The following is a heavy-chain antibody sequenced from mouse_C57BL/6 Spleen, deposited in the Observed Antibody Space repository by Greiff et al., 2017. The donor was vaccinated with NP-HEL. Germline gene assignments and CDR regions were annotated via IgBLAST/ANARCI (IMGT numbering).Heavy chain of an antibody. CDR2: IWRGGST. V-gene: IGHV2-5*01. D-gene: IGHD2-5*01. Sequence: VQLQESGPGLVQPSQSLSITCTVSGFSLTSYGVHWVRQSPGKGLEWLGVIWRGGSTDYNAAFMSRLSITKDNSKSQVFFKMNSLQADDTAIYYCAKKGAYYSNSAYAMDYWGQGTSVTVPS. CDR1: GFSLTSYG. J-gene: IGHJ4*01. CDR3: AKKGAYYSNSAYAMDY.